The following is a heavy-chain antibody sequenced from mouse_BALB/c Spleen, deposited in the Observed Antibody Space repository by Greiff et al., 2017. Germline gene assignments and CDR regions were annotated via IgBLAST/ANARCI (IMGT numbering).Heavy chain of an antibody. J-gene: IGHJ1*01. V-gene: IGHV5-9-4*01. CDR2: ISSGGSYT. D-gene: IGHD1-1*01. CDR1: GFTFSSYA. CDR3: ARKGYYGSSYWYFDV. Sequence: EVQRVESGGGLVKPGGSLKLSCAASGFTFSSYAMSWVRQSPEKRLEWVAEISSGGSYTYYPDTVTGRFTISRDNAKNTLYLEMSSLRSEDTAMYYCARKGYYGSSYWYFDVWGAGTTVTVSS.